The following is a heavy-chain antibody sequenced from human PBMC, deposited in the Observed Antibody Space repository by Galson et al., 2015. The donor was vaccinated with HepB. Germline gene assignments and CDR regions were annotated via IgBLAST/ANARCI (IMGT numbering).Heavy chain of an antibody. D-gene: IGHD1-14*01. V-gene: IGHV4-59*01. J-gene: IGHJ6*03. CDR3: ARGPLVPEIYSYYYMDV. CDR1: GGSISTYY. CDR2: VYFTGTT. Sequence: SETLSLTCTVSGGSISTYYWSWIRQPPGTGLESVGYVYFTGTTNYNPSLESRVTISVDASKNQIFLRLSSVTAADTAVYYCARGPLVPEIYSYYYMDVWGKGTTVTVSS.